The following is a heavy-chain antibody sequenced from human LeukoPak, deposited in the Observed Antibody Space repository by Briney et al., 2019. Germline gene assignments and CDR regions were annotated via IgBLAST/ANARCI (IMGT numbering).Heavy chain of an antibody. CDR3: ARDMGIIAAAAAFDY. CDR1: GGTFSSYT. J-gene: IGHJ4*02. V-gene: IGHV1-69*04. CDR2: IIPILGIA. D-gene: IGHD6-13*01. Sequence: GASVKVSCKASGGTFSSYTISWVRQAPGQGLEWMGRIIPILGIANYAQKFQGRVTITADKSTSTAYMELSSLRSEDTAVYYCARDMGIIAAAAAFDYWDQGTLVTVSS.